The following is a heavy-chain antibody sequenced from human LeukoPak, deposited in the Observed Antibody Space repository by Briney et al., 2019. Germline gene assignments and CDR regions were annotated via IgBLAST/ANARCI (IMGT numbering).Heavy chain of an antibody. V-gene: IGHV3-30*04. CDR3: AELGITMIGGV. CDR1: GFTFANYV. J-gene: IGHJ6*04. D-gene: IGHD3-10*02. CDR2: TSPDEGLK. Sequence: PGGSLRLSCAASGFTFANYVTHWVRQAPGKGLEWVAVTSPDEGLKFYGDSVKGRFTISRDNSKNTMYLQMNNLRAEDTAVYYCAELGITMIGGVWGKGTTVTISS.